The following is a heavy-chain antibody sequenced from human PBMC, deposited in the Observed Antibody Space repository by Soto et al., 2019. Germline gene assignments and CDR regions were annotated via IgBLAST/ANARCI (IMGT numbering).Heavy chain of an antibody. CDR3: ARQDIVVVPAAIWDDYYYYYGMDV. V-gene: IGHV4-39*01. J-gene: IGHJ6*02. CDR1: GGSISSSSYY. D-gene: IGHD2-2*01. Sequence: QLQLQESGPGLVKPSETLSLTCTVSGGSISSSSYYWGWIRQPPGKGLEWIGSIYYSGSTYYNPSHKRRVTISVDTTKNKSSLKLSSVTAADTAVYYCARQDIVVVPAAIWDDYYYYYGMDVWGQGTTVTVSS. CDR2: IYYSGST.